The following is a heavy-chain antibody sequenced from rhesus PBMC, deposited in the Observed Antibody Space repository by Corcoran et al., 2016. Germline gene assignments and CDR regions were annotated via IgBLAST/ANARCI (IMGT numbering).Heavy chain of an antibody. D-gene: IGHD2-39*02. CDR3: ARQGYTDHLGGLDS. J-gene: IGHJ6*01. Sequence: QVQLEESGPGLVKPSETLSLTCAVSGDSISSSYHWGWIRQPPGKGLEYIGFITGNTGRTPHNPSLRSRVSISKDTSKNQFSLRLTSVTAADTAVYYCARQGYTDHLGGLDSWGQGVVVTVSS. CDR1: GDSISSSYH. CDR2: ITGNTGRT. V-gene: IGHV4-99*01.